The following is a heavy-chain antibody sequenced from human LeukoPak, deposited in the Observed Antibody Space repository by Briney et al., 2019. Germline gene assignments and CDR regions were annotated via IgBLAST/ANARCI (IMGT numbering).Heavy chain of an antibody. D-gene: IGHD4-11*01. CDR2: ISGDNEYI. V-gene: IGHV3-21*04. CDR3: AKQAGTVYSNFDY. CDR1: GFTFSAYN. J-gene: IGHJ4*02. Sequence: GGSLRLSCAASGFTFSAYNMDWFRQAPGKGLEWVSSISGDNEYIYYADSVKGRFTISRANSKNTLYLQMNTLRAEDTAVYYCAKQAGTVYSNFDYWGQGTLVTVSS.